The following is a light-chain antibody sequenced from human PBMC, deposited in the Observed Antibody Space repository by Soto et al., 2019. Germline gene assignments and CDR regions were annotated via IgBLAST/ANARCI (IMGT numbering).Light chain of an antibody. CDR3: AAWDARLSAWV. CDR2: TND. Sequence: QSVLTQPPSASGTPGQRVTISCSGSNSNIGNDYVYWFQQIPGTAPKLLIYTNDQRPSGVSDRFSGSKSGASASLAISGLRSEDEADYWCAAWDARLSAWVFGGGTKLTVL. V-gene: IGLV1-47*02. CDR1: NSNIGNDY. J-gene: IGLJ3*02.